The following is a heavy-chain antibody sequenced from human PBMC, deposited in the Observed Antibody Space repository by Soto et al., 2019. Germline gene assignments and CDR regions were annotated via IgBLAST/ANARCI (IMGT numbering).Heavy chain of an antibody. D-gene: IGHD2-15*01. V-gene: IGHV4-59*01. CDR3: ARGEDIVGVVAAMEGSFGAFDI. J-gene: IGHJ3*02. Sequence: SSETLSLTCTVSGGSISSYYWSWIRQPPGEGLEWIGYIYYSGSTNYNPSLKSRVTISVDTSKNQFSLKLSSVTAADTAVYYCARGEDIVGVVAAMEGSFGAFDIWGQGKMVTVSS. CDR1: GGSISSYY. CDR2: IYYSGST.